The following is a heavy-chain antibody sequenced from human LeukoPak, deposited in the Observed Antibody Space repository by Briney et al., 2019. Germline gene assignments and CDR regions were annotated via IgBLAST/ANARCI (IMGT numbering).Heavy chain of an antibody. D-gene: IGHD4-17*01. J-gene: IGHJ4*02. CDR3: AREGRQDYVYFDY. CDR2: INYSGNT. CDR1: GGSINSYY. Sequence: PSETLSLTCTVSGGSINSYYWSWIRQPPGKGLEWLGYINYSGNTDYNPSLKSRVTTSVDTSKNQFSLKVISVTAADTAVYYCAREGRQDYVYFDYWGQGTLVTVSS. V-gene: IGHV4-59*01.